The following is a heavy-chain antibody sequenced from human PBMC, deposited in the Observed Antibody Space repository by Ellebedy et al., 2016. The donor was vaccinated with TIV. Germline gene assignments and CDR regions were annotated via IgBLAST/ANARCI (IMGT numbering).Heavy chain of an antibody. CDR3: AGGYYFDY. J-gene: IGHJ4*02. Sequence: PGGSLRLSCAASGFSFSGNAMRWVRQTPGRGLEWLSSTSGSGGTTYYADSVKGRFTISSDNSKNTLDLQMNSLKVEDTAVYFCAGGYYFDYWGQGTLVTVSS. V-gene: IGHV3-23*01. D-gene: IGHD3-16*01. CDR2: TSGSGGTT. CDR1: GFSFSGNA.